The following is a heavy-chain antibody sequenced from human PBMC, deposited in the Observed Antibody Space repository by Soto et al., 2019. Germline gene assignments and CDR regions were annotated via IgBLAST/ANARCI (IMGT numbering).Heavy chain of an antibody. CDR3: AIYGGNSVYFDY. J-gene: IGHJ4*02. V-gene: IGHV3-13*04. CDR2: IGTAGDT. CDR1: GFTFSSYD. Sequence: GGSLRLSCAASGFTFSSYDMHWVRQPTEKGLEWVSAIGTAGDTYYPGSVKGRFTISRENAKNSLYLQMNSLRAGDTAVYYCAIYGGNSVYFDYWGQGTLVTVSS. D-gene: IGHD4-17*01.